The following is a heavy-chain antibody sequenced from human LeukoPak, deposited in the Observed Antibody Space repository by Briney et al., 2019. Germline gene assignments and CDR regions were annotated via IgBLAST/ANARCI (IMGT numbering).Heavy chain of an antibody. CDR3: GGEEICGEACLTAFDI. CDR1: GFTFSSYA. Sequence: GGSLRLSCAASGFTFSSYAMHWVRQAPGKGLEYVSAITNNGGNTYYATSVKGRFTISRDNSKNTLYLQMGSLRADDTAVYYCGGEEICGEACLTAFDIGGKG. V-gene: IGHV3-64*01. J-gene: IGHJ3*02. D-gene: IGHD2-21*01. CDR2: ITNNGGNT.